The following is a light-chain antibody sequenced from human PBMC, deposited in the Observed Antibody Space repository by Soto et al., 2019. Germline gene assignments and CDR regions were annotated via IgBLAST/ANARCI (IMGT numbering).Light chain of an antibody. J-gene: IGKJ4*01. Sequence: EVGRTQTPATLPVSPGERATLSCRASQSVSSNLAWYQQKPGQAPRFLIYGASTRATGIPARFSGSGSGTEFTLTISSLQSEDFAVYYCQQYDNWPLTFGGGTKVDIK. CDR2: GAS. CDR1: QSVSSN. CDR3: QQYDNWPLT. V-gene: IGKV3-15*01.